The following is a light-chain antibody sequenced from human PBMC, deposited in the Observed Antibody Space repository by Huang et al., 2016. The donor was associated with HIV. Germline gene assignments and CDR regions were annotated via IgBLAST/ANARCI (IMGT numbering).Light chain of an antibody. CDR3: QQYNNWPPWYT. J-gene: IGKJ2*01. CDR2: GAS. CDR1: QSVSSN. V-gene: IGKV3-15*01. Sequence: EIVMTQSPATLSVSPGERATLSCRASQSVSSNLAWYQQNPGQAPRLLIYGASTRATGIPARFSGSESGTEFTLTISSLQSEDFAVYYCQQYNNWPPWYTFGQGTKLEIK.